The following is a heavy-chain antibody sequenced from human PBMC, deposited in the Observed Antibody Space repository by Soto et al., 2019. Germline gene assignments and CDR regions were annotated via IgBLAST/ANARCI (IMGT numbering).Heavy chain of an antibody. D-gene: IGHD5-12*01. CDR3: AREGVAPYYYYGMDV. CDR2: ISSYNGDT. CDR1: GYTFTRSG. V-gene: IGHV1-18*01. J-gene: IGHJ6*02. Sequence: QVQLVQSGAEVKKPGASVKVSCKASGYTFTRSGISWVRQAPGQGPEWMGWISSYNGDTNYAQTFQGRVTMTTDTSTSTAYMERRSLRSDATAVYYCAREGVAPYYYYGMDVWGQGTPVTVSS.